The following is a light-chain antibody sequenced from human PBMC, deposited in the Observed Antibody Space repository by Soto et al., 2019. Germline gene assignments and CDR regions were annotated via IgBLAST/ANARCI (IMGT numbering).Light chain of an antibody. CDR2: DVS. J-gene: IGLJ1*01. V-gene: IGLV2-14*01. CDR1: SSDVGGYNY. Sequence: QPELAQPASVSGPPGQSITISCTGTSSDVGGYNYVSWYQQHPGKAPKLMIYDVSNRPSGVSNRFSGSKSGNTASLTISGLQAEDEADYYCSSYTSSSTLVFGTGTQLPVL. CDR3: SSYTSSSTLV.